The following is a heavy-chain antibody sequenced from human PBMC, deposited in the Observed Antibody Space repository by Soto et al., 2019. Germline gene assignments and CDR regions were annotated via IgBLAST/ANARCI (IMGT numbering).Heavy chain of an antibody. Sequence: GGSLRLSCAASGFTFSNYWMSWVRQAPGKGLEWVANIKKDGSEKYHVDSVKGRFTISRDNAKNSLHLQMNSMRDEDTAVYYCATRPHDTIDSDYLDVFDYWGQGIQVTVSS. CDR3: ATRPHDTIDSDYLDVFDY. D-gene: IGHD3-10*01. CDR2: IKKDGSEK. CDR1: GFTFSNYW. J-gene: IGHJ4*02. V-gene: IGHV3-7*01.